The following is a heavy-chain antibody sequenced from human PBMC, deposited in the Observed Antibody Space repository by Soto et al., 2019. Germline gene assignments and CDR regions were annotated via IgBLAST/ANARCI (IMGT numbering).Heavy chain of an antibody. Sequence: GESLKISCKGSGYSFTTFWIGWVRQMPGKGLEWMGSIYPGDSDTRYSPSFQGQVTISADKSITTAYLQWSSLKASDSAMYYCVTGYYLLTPATDLRMGYYYGLDVWGQGTTVTVSS. CDR1: GYSFTTFW. J-gene: IGHJ6*02. CDR2: IYPGDSDT. V-gene: IGHV5-51*01. CDR3: VTGYYLLTPATDLRMGYYYGLDV. D-gene: IGHD1-26*01.